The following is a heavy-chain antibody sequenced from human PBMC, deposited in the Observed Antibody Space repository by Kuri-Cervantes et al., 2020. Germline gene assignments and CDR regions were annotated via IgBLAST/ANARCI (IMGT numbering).Heavy chain of an antibody. CDR2: FDPEDGET. V-gene: IGHV1-24*01. CDR3: VKVGGSYSSSY. CDR1: GYTFTYRY. D-gene: IGHD3-16*01. J-gene: IGHJ4*02. Sequence: ASVKVSCKASGYTFTYRYLHWVRQAPGKGLEWMGGFDPEDGETIYAQKFQGRVTMTEDTSTDTAYMELSSLRSEDTAVYYCVKVGGSYSSSYWGQGALVTVSS.